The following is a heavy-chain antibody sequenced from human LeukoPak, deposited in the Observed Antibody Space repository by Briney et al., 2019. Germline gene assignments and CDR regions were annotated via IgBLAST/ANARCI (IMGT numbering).Heavy chain of an antibody. Sequence: GGSLRLSCAASGFTFSSYWMSWVRQAPGKGLEWVANIKQDGSEKYYVDSVKGRFTISRDNAKNSLYLQMNSLRAEDTAVYYCARGGRGISNYFDYWGQGTLVTVSS. J-gene: IGHJ4*02. CDR3: ARGGRGISNYFDY. CDR2: IKQDGSEK. V-gene: IGHV3-7*01. CDR1: GFTFSSYW. D-gene: IGHD3-16*01.